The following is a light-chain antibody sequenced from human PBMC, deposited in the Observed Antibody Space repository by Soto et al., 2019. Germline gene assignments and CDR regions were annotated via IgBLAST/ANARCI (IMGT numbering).Light chain of an antibody. CDR1: RSNIGNNA. V-gene: IGLV1-36*01. CDR3: ATWDDSLNGQV. CDR2: YDD. Sequence: QSVLTQPPSVSGAPRQRVTISCSGSRSNIGNNAVNWYQQFPGRAPKLLIYYDDLLPSGVSDRFSGSKSGTSASLAISGLQSEDEADSSCATWDDSLNGQVFGGGTKLTVL. J-gene: IGLJ2*01.